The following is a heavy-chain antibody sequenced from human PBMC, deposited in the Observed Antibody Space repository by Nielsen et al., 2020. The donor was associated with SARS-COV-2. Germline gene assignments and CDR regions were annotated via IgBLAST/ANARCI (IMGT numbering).Heavy chain of an antibody. J-gene: IGHJ4*02. D-gene: IGHD6-6*01. CDR3: AKDLHSTTSSVFDF. CDR2: IGAGGDNI. Sequence: GESLKISCAASGFTFSRHAMNWVRQAPGKGLEWVSIIGAGGDNIYYADSVKGRFTISRDNSNNTVFLHITSLKPEDTAVYFCAKDLHSTTSSVFDFWGQGTLVTVSS. CDR1: GFTFSRHA. V-gene: IGHV3-23*01.